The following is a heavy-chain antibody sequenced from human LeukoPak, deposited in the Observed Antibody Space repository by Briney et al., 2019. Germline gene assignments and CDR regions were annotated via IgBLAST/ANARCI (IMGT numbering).Heavy chain of an antibody. CDR3: ARRVTGDNWFDP. CDR2: ISYTGST. J-gene: IGHJ5*02. CDR1: GGSLSSYY. V-gene: IGHV4-59*08. Sequence: SETLSLTCTVSGGSLSSYYWIWIRQPPGKGLEWIGYISYTGSTNYNPSLRSRVTISVDTSKNQFSLKLSSVTAADTAVYYCARRVTGDNWFDPWGQGTLVTVSS. D-gene: IGHD7-27*01.